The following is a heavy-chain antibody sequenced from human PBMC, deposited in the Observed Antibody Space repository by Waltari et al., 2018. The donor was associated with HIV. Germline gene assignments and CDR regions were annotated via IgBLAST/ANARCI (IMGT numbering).Heavy chain of an antibody. J-gene: IGHJ3*02. CDR2: IYTSGST. V-gene: IGHV4-4*07. CDR3: ARDQAADYDFWSGYPSGGAFDI. CDR1: GGSISSYY. D-gene: IGHD3-3*01. Sequence: QVQLQESGPGLVKPSETLSLTCTVSGGSISSYYWSWIRQPAGKGLEWIGRIYTSGSTNYNPSLKSRVTMSVDTSKNQFSLKLSSVTAADTAVYYCARDQAADYDFWSGYPSGGAFDIWGQGTMVTVSS.